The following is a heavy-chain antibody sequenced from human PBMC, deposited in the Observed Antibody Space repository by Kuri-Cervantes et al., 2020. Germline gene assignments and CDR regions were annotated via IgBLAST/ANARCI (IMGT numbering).Heavy chain of an antibody. Sequence: GESLKISCAASGFTFSSYSMNWVRQAPGEGLEWVSSISSSGGYIYYADSVKGRFIISRDSAKNSLFLQMNSLRAEDTAVYYCARERVPDYWGQGTLVTVSS. V-gene: IGHV3-21*04. CDR1: GFTFSSYS. CDR2: ISSSGGYI. D-gene: IGHD3-10*01. CDR3: ARERVPDY. J-gene: IGHJ4*02.